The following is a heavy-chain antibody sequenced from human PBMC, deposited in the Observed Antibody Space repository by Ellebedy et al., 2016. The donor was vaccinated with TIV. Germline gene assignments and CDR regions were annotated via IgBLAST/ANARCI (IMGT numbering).Heavy chain of an antibody. CDR1: GYTFTGYY. V-gene: IGHV1-2*02. CDR2: INPNSGGT. D-gene: IGHD3-10*01. Sequence: AASVKVSCKASGYTFTGYYMHWVRQAPGQGLEWMGWINPNSGGTNYAQKFQGRVTMTRDTSISTAYMELSRLRSDDTAVYYCARVGISGSYLYGMDVWGQGTTVTVSS. CDR3: ARVGISGSYLYGMDV. J-gene: IGHJ6*02.